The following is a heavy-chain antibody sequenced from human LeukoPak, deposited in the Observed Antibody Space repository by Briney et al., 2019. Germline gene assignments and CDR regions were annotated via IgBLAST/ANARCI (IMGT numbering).Heavy chain of an antibody. V-gene: IGHV3-74*01. CDR1: GLTFRTTW. CDR3: ATARNFRFEY. CDR2: MNGEGTTI. J-gene: IGHJ4*02. D-gene: IGHD1-7*01. Sequence: GRSLRLSCATSGLTFRTTWMHWVRQAPGKGLMWVSRMNGEGTTIDYADSVKGRFTVSRDYAKNTLFLQMNDLRTEDTALYFCATARNFRFEYWGQGSLVIVSA.